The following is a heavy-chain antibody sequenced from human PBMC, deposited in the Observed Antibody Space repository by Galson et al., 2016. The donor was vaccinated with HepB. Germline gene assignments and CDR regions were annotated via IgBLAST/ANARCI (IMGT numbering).Heavy chain of an antibody. D-gene: IGHD2-15*01. CDR2: ISYSGST. J-gene: IGHJ5*02. Sequence: ETLSLTCTVSGGSISSYYWSWIRQSPGKGLEWIGYISYSGSTNYNPSLKSRVAISLDTSKNQFSLKVTSVTAADTAVYYCARGPFVVAAFSGWFDPWGQGTLVTVSS. V-gene: IGHV4-59*01. CDR3: ARGPFVVAAFSGWFDP. CDR1: GGSISSYY.